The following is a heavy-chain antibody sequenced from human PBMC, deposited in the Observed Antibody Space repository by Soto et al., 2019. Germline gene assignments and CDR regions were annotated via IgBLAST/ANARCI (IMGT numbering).Heavy chain of an antibody. Sequence: SETLSLTCTVSGGSISSYYWSWIRQPPGKGLEWIGYIYYSGSTNYNPALKSRVNISVETCKNQFSLKLSFVTAADTAVYYCARDGDYGSGGYYENWFDPWGQGTLVTVSS. CDR3: ARDGDYGSGGYYENWFDP. CDR1: GGSISSYY. D-gene: IGHD3-10*01. V-gene: IGHV4-59*01. CDR2: IYYSGST. J-gene: IGHJ5*02.